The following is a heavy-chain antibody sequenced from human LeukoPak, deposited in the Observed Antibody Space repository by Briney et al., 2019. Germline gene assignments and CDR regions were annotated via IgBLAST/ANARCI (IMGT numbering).Heavy chain of an antibody. V-gene: IGHV1-2*02. J-gene: IGHJ5*02. D-gene: IGHD3-10*01. Sequence: GASVKVSCKVSGYTLTELSMHWVRQAPGQGLEWMGWINPNSDGTNYAQKFQGRVTMTRDTSISTAYMELSRLRSDDTAVYYCARDHRRSGSYYLPRNWFDPWGQGTLVTVSS. CDR1: GYTLTELS. CDR2: INPNSDGT. CDR3: ARDHRRSGSYYLPRNWFDP.